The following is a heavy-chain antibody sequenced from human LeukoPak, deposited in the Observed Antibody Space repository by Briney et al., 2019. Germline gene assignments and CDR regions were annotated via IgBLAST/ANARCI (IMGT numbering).Heavy chain of an antibody. CDR1: GVSIRSYY. CDR2: IYHSGST. Sequence: SETLSLTCTVSGVSIRSYYWSWIRQPPGKGLEWIGYIYHSGSTTYNPSLKSRVSISVDTSKNQFSLKLRSVTAADTAVYYCARDLYGSGPFDIWGQGTMVTVSS. V-gene: IGHV4-59*01. CDR3: ARDLYGSGPFDI. J-gene: IGHJ3*02. D-gene: IGHD3-10*01.